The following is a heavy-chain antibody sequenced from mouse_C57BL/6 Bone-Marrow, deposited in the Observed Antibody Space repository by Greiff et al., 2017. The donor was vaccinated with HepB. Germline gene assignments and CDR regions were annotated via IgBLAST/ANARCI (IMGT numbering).Heavy chain of an antibody. CDR2: ISDGGSYT. CDR1: GFTFSSYA. D-gene: IGHD1-1*01. Sequence: EVQVVESGGGLVKPGGSLKLSCAASGFTFSSYAMSWVRQTPEKRLEWVATISDGGSYTYYPDNVKGRFTISRDNAKNNLYLQMSHLKSEDTAMYYCARDRTVVATRWYFDVWGTGTTVTVSS. J-gene: IGHJ1*03. V-gene: IGHV5-4*01. CDR3: ARDRTVVATRWYFDV.